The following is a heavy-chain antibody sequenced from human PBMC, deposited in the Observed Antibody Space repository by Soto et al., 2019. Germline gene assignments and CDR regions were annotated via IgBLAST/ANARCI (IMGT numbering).Heavy chain of an antibody. V-gene: IGHV3-74*01. CDR1: GFTFSTYW. J-gene: IGHJ4*02. Sequence: SLRLSCAASGFTFSTYWMHWVRQAPGKELVWVSRINSDGGTTTYADSVKGRFTVSRDNAQNTLYLQVNSLRAEDTAVYYCAKARCSTTNCYVPDYWGQGTLVTVSS. D-gene: IGHD2-2*01. CDR2: INSDGGTT. CDR3: AKARCSTTNCYVPDY.